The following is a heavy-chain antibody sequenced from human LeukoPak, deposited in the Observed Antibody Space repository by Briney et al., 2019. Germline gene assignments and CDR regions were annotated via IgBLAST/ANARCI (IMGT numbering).Heavy chain of an antibody. Sequence: AGGSLRLSCAASGFTFSSYSMSWVRQAPGKGLEWVSLIGTIGYSTYYADSVKGRFTISRDNSKNTLSLQMNSLRVEDTAIYYCAKDIQLSTWGLGTMVTVSS. V-gene: IGHV3-23*01. D-gene: IGHD5-24*01. J-gene: IGHJ3*01. CDR1: GFTFSSYS. CDR2: IGTIGYST. CDR3: AKDIQLST.